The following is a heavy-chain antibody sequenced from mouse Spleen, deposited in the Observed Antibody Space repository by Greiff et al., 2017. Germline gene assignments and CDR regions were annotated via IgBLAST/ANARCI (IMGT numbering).Heavy chain of an antibody. V-gene: IGHV5-9*04. CDR2: ISSGGGNT. D-gene: IGHD4-1*02. Sequence: EVKLMESGGGLVKLGGSLKLSCAASGFTFSSYAMSWVRQTPEKRLEWVATISSGGGNTYYPDSVKGRFTISRDNAKNTLYLQMSSLKSEDTAMYYCASSTGRAWFAYWGQGTLVTVSA. J-gene: IGHJ3*01. CDR3: ASSTGRAWFAY. CDR1: GFTFSSYA.